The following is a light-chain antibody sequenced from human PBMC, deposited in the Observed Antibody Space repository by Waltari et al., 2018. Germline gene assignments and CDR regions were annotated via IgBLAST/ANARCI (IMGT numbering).Light chain of an antibody. Sequence: QAGLTQPPSVSKGLRQTATLPCTGDSNNVGNQGEAWLQHHQGRPPKLLSYRNNNRPSGISERFSASRSGNTASLTITGLQPEDEADYYCSAWDSRLSAHVFGTGTKVTVL. CDR2: RNN. V-gene: IGLV10-54*04. CDR3: SAWDSRLSAHV. J-gene: IGLJ1*01. CDR1: SNNVGNQG.